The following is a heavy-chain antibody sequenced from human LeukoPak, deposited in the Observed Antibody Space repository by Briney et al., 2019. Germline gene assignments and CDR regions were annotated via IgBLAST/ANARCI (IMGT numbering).Heavy chain of an antibody. CDR3: ARAKKVCGGNSGDWYFDL. J-gene: IGHJ2*01. V-gene: IGHV3-53*01. D-gene: IGHD4-23*01. CDR1: WVTLCSNY. CDR2: IYGGGST. Sequence: GGSLRHSRGPSWVTLCSNYMSGVPHAPGKGREGCAVIYGGGSTYYADSVKGRFTISRDNSKNTLYLQMNSLRAEDTAVYYCARAKKVCGGNSGDWYFDLWGRGTLVTVSS.